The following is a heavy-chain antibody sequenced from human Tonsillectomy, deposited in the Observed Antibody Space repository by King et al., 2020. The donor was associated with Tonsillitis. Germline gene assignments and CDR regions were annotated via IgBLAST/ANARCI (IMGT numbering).Heavy chain of an antibody. Sequence: VQLVESGGGLVQPGGSLRLSCAASGFTFSSYWMHWVRQAPGKGLVWVSRINSDGSSISYADSVKGRFTISRDSAKNTLYLQMNMLRAEDTAVYYCAREPDSRGWYYYYYGMDVWGLGTTVTVSS. CDR3: AREPDSRGWYYYYYGMDV. CDR2: INSDGSSI. J-gene: IGHJ6*02. CDR1: GFTFSSYW. D-gene: IGHD6-19*01. V-gene: IGHV3-74*01.